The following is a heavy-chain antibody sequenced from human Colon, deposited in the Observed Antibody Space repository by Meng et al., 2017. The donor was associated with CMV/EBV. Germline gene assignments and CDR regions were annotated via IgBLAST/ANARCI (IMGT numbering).Heavy chain of an antibody. CDR1: GFTFRNYA. CDR2: ISNDGSSP. Sequence: GESLKISCAASGFTFRNYAMHWVRQAPGKGLEWVAVISNDGSSPYYADSVKGRFTISRDESRSTLFLQMDSLTADDTAVYYCARGGGFFCKVGACYYPIDRWGQGTLVTVSS. CDR3: ARGGGFFCKVGACYYPIDR. J-gene: IGHJ5*02. D-gene: IGHD2-21*02. V-gene: IGHV3-30-3*01.